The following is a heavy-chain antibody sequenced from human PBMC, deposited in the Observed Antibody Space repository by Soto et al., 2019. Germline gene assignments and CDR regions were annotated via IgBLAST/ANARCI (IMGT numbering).Heavy chain of an antibody. J-gene: IGHJ4*02. V-gene: IGHV2-70*01. Sequence: SGPTLVNPTQTLTLTCTFSGFSLSTSGMCVSWIRQPPGKALEWLALIDWDDDKYYSTSLKTRLTISKDTSKNQVVLTVTNMDPVDTATYYCARMMRYCTNGVCYGVFDYWGQGTLVTVSS. CDR2: IDWDDDK. D-gene: IGHD2-8*01. CDR1: GFSLSTSGMC. CDR3: ARMMRYCTNGVCYGVFDY.